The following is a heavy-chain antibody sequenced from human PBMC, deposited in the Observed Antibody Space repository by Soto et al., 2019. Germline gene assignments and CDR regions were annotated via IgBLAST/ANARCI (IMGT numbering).Heavy chain of an antibody. CDR2: ISGGAGRT. Sequence: EVQLLESGGGLVQPGGSLRLSCAVSGFTITTHAIIWVRQGPGKGLEWVSGISGGAGRTYYADSVKGRFTISRDNPKNALYLQMNSLRAEDTAVYYCAKEGYVSGFFWGQGTLVTVSS. CDR3: AKEGYVSGFF. D-gene: IGHD3-10*01. J-gene: IGHJ4*02. V-gene: IGHV3-23*01. CDR1: GFTITTHA.